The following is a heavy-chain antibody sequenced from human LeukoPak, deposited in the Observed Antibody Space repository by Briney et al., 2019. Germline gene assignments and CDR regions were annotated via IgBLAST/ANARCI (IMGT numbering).Heavy chain of an antibody. CDR1: GFTFSSYS. CDR3: ASTHIAARPGAYYYYYMDV. D-gene: IGHD6-6*01. Sequence: GGSLRLSCAASGFTFSSYSMTWVRQAPGKGLEWVSAISDSSSYLYYADSVKGRFTISRDNAKNSLYLQMNSLRAEDTAVYYCASTHIAARPGAYYYYYMDVWGKGTTVTVSS. J-gene: IGHJ6*03. V-gene: IGHV3-21*01. CDR2: ISDSSSYL.